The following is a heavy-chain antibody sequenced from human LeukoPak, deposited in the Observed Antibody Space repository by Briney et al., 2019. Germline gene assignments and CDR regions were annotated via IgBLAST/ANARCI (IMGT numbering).Heavy chain of an antibody. CDR1: GFTFSSYA. D-gene: IGHD3-22*01. J-gene: IGHJ4*02. Sequence: PGGSLRLSCAASGFTFSSYAMSWVRQAPGKGLEWVSVISGGGGSTYYADSVKGRFTISRDNSKNTLYLQMNSLRAEDTAVYYCAKIQAPRITMIVAYDYWGQGTLVTVSS. V-gene: IGHV3-23*01. CDR2: ISGGGGST. CDR3: AKIQAPRITMIVAYDY.